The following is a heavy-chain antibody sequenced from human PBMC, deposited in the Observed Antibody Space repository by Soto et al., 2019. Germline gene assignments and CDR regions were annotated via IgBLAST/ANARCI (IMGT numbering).Heavy chain of an antibody. CDR3: ATFIFCSSTSCYGREGGY. V-gene: IGHV3-23*01. D-gene: IGHD2-2*01. Sequence: EVQLLESGGGLVQPGGSLRLSCAASGFTFSSYGMSWVRQAPGKGLEWVSAISHSGGNTYYADSVKGLFAISRDNSKNTLYLQMNSLRAEDTAVYYCATFIFCSSTSCYGREGGYWGQGTLVTVSS. CDR1: GFTFSSYG. J-gene: IGHJ4*02. CDR2: ISHSGGNT.